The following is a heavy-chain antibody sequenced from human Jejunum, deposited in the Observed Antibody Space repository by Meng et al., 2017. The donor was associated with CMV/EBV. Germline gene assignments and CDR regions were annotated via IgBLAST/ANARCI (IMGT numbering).Heavy chain of an antibody. Sequence: QVHLLRAGAGVKQPGASVRVSCAASGYTFASYGISWLRQATGQGLEWMGWFVNNVDTYSAQKFQGRVTMTTDTHTSTAFMELRSLRSDDTAVYYCARGTPGRSYSDYWGQGTLVTVSS. CDR3: ARGTPGRSYSDY. V-gene: IGHV1-18*01. D-gene: IGHD3-10*01. J-gene: IGHJ4*02. CDR2: FVNNVDT. CDR1: GYTFASYG.